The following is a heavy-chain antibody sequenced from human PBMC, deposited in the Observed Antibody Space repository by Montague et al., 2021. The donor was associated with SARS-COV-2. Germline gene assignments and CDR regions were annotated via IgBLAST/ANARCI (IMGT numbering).Heavy chain of an antibody. CDR2: IYYSGTT. CDR3: ARGMIRGVTTPFDH. CDR1: SGSIISSGYY. D-gene: IGHD3-10*01. V-gene: IGHV4-39*02. J-gene: IGHJ4*02. Sequence: SETLSLTCSVSSGSIISSGYYWGWIRPPPGKELEWIGNIYYSGTTYYNPSLQSRGTISVDTSKNHLSLRLSSVTAADTAVYFCARGMIRGVTTPFDHWGQGSQVTVSS.